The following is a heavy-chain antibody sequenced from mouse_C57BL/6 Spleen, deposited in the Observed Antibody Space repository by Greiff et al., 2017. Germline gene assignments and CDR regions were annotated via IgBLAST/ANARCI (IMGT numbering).Heavy chain of an antibody. J-gene: IGHJ3*01. Sequence: VQLQQPGAELVKPGASVKMSCKASGYTFTSYWITWVKQRPGQGLEWIGDIYPGSGSTNYNEKFKSKATLTADTSSSTAYMQLSSLTSEDSAVXDCAGCRSGYCWAWFAYWGQGTLVTVSA. V-gene: IGHV1-55*01. D-gene: IGHD2-3*01. CDR1: GYTFTSYW. CDR3: AGCRSGYCWAWFAY. CDR2: IYPGSGST.